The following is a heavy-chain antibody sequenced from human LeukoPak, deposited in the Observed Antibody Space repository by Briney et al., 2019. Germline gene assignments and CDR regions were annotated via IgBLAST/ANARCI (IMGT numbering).Heavy chain of an antibody. CDR2: ISGSGGST. D-gene: IGHD6-13*01. J-gene: IGHJ3*02. V-gene: IGHV3-23*01. Sequence: GGSLRLSCAASGFTFSSYAMSWVRQAPGKGLEWVSAISGSGGSTYYADSVKGRFTISRDNSKNTLYLQMNSLRAEDTAVYYCAKRYSSSWYLENDAFDIWGQGTMVTVSS. CDR1: GFTFSSYA. CDR3: AKRYSSSWYLENDAFDI.